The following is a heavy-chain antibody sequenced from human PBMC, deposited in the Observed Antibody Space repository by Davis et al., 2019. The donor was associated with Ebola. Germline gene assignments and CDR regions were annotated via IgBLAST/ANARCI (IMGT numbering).Heavy chain of an antibody. CDR2: INPNAGRT. D-gene: IGHD5-12*01. CDR1: GYTFTNYY. CDR3: TTPGGQDSGYDVFDI. Sequence: ASVTVSCKASGYTFTNYYMHWERQAPGQGLERMGMINPNAGRTIYAQKFQGRVTVTRDTSTTTVYMDLSSLRSEDTALYYCTTPGGQDSGYDVFDIWGQGTMVTVSS. V-gene: IGHV1-46*03. J-gene: IGHJ3*02.